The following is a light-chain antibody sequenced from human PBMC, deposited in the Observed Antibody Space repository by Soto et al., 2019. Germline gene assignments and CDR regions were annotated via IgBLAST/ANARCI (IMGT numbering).Light chain of an antibody. V-gene: IGKV1-39*01. CDR2: DAY. J-gene: IGKJ4*01. CDR3: KQVNVYPST. CDR1: QSISSY. Sequence: DIQMTRSPSSLSASVGDRVTITCRASQSISSYLNWYQQKPGKAPNLLIYDAYTLHSGVQSRFSGGGSGTDFTLTISSLQPEDFATYYCKQVNVYPSTFGGGTKVDIK.